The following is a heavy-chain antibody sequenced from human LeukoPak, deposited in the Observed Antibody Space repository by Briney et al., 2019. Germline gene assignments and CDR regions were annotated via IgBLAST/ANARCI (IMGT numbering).Heavy chain of an antibody. CDR2: IRSSSTRI. J-gene: IGHJ6*02. V-gene: IGHV3-48*01. CDR3: ARVNKPADYEYYGLDV. CDR1: GFPFSSYS. D-gene: IGHD1/OR15-1a*01. Sequence: GGSLRLSCEASGFPFSSYSMNWVRQAPGKGLEWVSYIRSSSTRIYYADSVKGRFTVSRDSAKNSMYLQMTSLRAEDTAVYYCARVNKPADYEYYGLDVWGQGTTVTISS.